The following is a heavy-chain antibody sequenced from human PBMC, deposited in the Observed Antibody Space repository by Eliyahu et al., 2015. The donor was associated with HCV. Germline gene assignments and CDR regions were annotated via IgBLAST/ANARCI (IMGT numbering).Heavy chain of an antibody. CDR3: AKPGYNYDSSGYYPFDY. J-gene: IGHJ4*02. CDR2: ISYDGSNK. D-gene: IGHD3-22*01. Sequence: QVQLVESGGGVVQPGRXRRLSCAVSGFTFSSYDMHWVRQAPGKGLEWVAVISYDGSNKYYGDSVKGRFIISRDNSKNTLYLQMNSLRAEDTAVYYCAKPGYNYDSSGYYPFDYWGQGTLVTVSS. V-gene: IGHV3-30*18. CDR1: GFTFSSYD.